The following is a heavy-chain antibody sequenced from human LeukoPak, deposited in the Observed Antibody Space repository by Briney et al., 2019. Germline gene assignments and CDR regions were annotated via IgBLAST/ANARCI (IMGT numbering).Heavy chain of an antibody. CDR3: ASDRAFSQFDY. V-gene: IGHV3-7*01. CDR2: IKEDGSRA. J-gene: IGHJ4*02. CDR1: GFSFSTYW. Sequence: PGGSLRLSCGASGFSFSTYWMDWVRQAPGKGLEWVASIKEDGSRADYVDSVRGRFTVSRDNTKNSLFLQMNSLRVDDTAVYYCASDRAFSQFDYWGQGTLVTVPS. D-gene: IGHD3-10*01.